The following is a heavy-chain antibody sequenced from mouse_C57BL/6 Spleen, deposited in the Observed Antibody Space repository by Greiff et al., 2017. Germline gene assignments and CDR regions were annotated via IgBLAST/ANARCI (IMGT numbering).Heavy chain of an antibody. Sequence: VQLQQPGAELVKPGASVKLSCKASGYTFTSYWMHWVKQRPRQGLEWIGMIHPNSGSTNYNEKFKSKATLTVDKSSSTAYMQLSSLTSEDAAVYYCARGGYYGSSYWYFDVWGTGTTVTVSS. D-gene: IGHD1-1*01. CDR1: GYTFTSYW. CDR2: IHPNSGST. V-gene: IGHV1-64*01. J-gene: IGHJ1*03. CDR3: ARGGYYGSSYWYFDV.